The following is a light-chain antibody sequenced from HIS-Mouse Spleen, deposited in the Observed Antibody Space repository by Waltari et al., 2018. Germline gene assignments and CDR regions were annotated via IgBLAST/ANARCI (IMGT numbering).Light chain of an antibody. CDR1: QSVLYSSNNKNY. CDR3: QQYYSTPYT. CDR2: WGS. V-gene: IGKV4-1*01. Sequence: DIVMTQSPDSLAVSLGERATINCKSSQSVLYSSNNKNYLAWYQQKPGQPPKLLIYWGSTRESEVPYRFSGSGSGTDFALTIISLQAEDLAVYYCQQYYSTPYTFGQGTKLEIK. J-gene: IGKJ2*01.